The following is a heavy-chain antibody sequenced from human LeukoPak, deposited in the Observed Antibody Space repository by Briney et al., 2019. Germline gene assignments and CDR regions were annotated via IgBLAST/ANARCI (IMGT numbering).Heavy chain of an antibody. Sequence: SETLSLTCTVSGGSISSYYWSWIRQPPGKGLEWIGYIYYSGSTNYNPSLKSRVTISVDTSKNQFSLKLSSVTAADTAVYYCARVFGELFPSYFDYWGQGTLVTVSS. CDR2: IYYSGST. CDR1: GGSISSYY. J-gene: IGHJ4*02. CDR3: ARVFGELFPSYFDY. V-gene: IGHV4-59*08. D-gene: IGHD3-10*02.